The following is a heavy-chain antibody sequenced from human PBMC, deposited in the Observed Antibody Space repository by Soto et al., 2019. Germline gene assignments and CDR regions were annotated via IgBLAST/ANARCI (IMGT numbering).Heavy chain of an antibody. CDR2: ISYDGSNT. CDR1: GFTFNSFA. V-gene: IGHV3-30-3*01. CDR3: AKDLTLGIVGAWGHFFEY. J-gene: IGHJ4*02. Sequence: QVQLVESGGGVLQPGRSLRLSCAASGFTFNSFAMHWVRQAPCKGLEWVAVISYDGSNTYYADSVKGRVTISRDNSKKTVYLEINSLRAEDTAVYHCAKDLTLGIVGAWGHFFEYWGQGTLVTVSS. D-gene: IGHD1-26*01.